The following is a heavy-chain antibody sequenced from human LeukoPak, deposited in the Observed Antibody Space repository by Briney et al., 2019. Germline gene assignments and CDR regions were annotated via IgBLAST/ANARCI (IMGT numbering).Heavy chain of an antibody. D-gene: IGHD2-2*01. CDR3: ARHSRYCSSTSCSKHYYYYYMDV. V-gene: IGHV4-39*01. J-gene: IGHJ6*03. CDR2: IYYSGST. Sequence: SETLSLTCTVSGGSISSSSYYWGWIRQPPGKGLEWIGSIYYSGSTYYNPSLKSRVTISVDTSKNQFSLKLSSVTAADTAVYYCARHSRYCSSTSCSKHYYYYYMDVWGKGTTVTISS. CDR1: GGSISSSSYY.